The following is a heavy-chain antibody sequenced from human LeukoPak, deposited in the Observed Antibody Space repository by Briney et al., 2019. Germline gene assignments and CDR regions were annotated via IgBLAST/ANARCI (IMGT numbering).Heavy chain of an antibody. CDR2: VNHSGST. CDR3: ARGLVSYYYYMDV. V-gene: IGHV4-34*01. CDR1: GGSFSGYY. Sequence: SETLSLTCAVYGGSFSGYYWSWIRQPPGKGLEWIGEVNHSGSTNYNPSLKSRVTISVDTSKNQFSLKLSSVTAADTAVYYCARGLVSYYYYMDVWGKGTTVTVSS. J-gene: IGHJ6*03.